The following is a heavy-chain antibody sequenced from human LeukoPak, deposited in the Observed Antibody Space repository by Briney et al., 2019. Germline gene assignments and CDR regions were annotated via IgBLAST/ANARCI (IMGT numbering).Heavy chain of an antibody. CDR2: IIPIFGTA. Sequence: SVEVSCKASGGTFSSYAISWVRQAPGQGLEWMGGIIPIFGTANYAQKFQGRVTITADESTSTAYMELSSLRSEDTAVYYCARNREYCSGGSCYHWFDPWGQGTLVTVSS. CDR1: GGTFSSYA. J-gene: IGHJ5*02. V-gene: IGHV1-69*13. CDR3: ARNREYCSGGSCYHWFDP. D-gene: IGHD2-15*01.